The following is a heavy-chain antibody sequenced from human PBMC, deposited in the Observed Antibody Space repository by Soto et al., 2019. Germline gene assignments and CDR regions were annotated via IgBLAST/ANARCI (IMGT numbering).Heavy chain of an antibody. CDR3: VRSGDYRSGSYWYFFDY. CDR2: ISPDGGYM. Sequence: GGSLRLSCAASGFTFRDYYMTWLRQAPGKGLEWVSYISPDGGYMYYADSVKGRFTISRDNAKNSLYLQMNSLGAEDTAFYYCVRSGDYRSGSYWYFFDYWGQGALVTVSS. V-gene: IGHV3-11*01. J-gene: IGHJ4*02. CDR1: GFTFRDYY. D-gene: IGHD3-10*01.